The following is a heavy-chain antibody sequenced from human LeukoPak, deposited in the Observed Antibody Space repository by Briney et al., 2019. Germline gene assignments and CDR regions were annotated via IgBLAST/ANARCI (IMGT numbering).Heavy chain of an antibody. Sequence: PSETLSLTCTVSGGSISSSSYYWGWIRQPPGKGLEWIGSINYSGSTYYNPSLKSRVTISVDRSKNQFSLKLSSVTAADTAVYYCARGYCSGGSCYSSYYYSYMDVWGKGTTVTVSS. CDR3: ARGYCSGGSCYSSYYYSYMDV. CDR1: GGSISSSSYY. J-gene: IGHJ6*03. D-gene: IGHD2-15*01. V-gene: IGHV4-39*07. CDR2: INYSGST.